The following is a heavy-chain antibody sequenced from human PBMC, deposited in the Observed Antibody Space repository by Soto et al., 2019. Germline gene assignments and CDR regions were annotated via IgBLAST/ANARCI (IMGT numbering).Heavy chain of an antibody. CDR3: ARAGYGDSFAFDP. D-gene: IGHD4-17*01. J-gene: IGHJ5*02. V-gene: IGHV4-30-4*01. CDR1: GGSISSGDYY. Sequence: PSETLSLTCTVSGGSISSGDYYWSWIRQPPGKGLEWIGYIYYSGSTYYNPSLKSRVTISVDTSKNQFSLKLSSVTAADTAVYYCARAGYGDSFAFDPWGQGTLVTVSS. CDR2: IYYSGST.